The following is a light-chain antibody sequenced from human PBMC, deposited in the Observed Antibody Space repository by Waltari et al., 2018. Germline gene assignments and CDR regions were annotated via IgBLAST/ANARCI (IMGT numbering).Light chain of an antibody. Sequence: QSVLTQPPSASGTPGQRVTISCTGSSSNIGGNVLNWYQQLPGKAPTLLIYRSDLRPSGVPDRFSGSKSGTSASLAISGLQSADEGDYYCAAWDDSLHGHWVFGGGTKVTVL. CDR1: SSNIGGNV. J-gene: IGLJ3*02. CDR3: AAWDDSLHGHWV. V-gene: IGLV1-44*01. CDR2: RSD.